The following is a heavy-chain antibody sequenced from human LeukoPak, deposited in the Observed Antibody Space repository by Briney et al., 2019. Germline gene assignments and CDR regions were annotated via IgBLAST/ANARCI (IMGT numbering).Heavy chain of an antibody. CDR3: ARDRGAVAGTENYYYGMDV. Sequence: SVKVSCKASGGTFSSYAISWVRQAPGQGLEWMGRIIPILGIANYAQKFQGRVTITADKSTSTAYMELSSLRSEDTAVYYCARDRGAVAGTENYYYGMDVWGQGTTVTVSS. CDR2: IIPILGIA. J-gene: IGHJ6*02. CDR1: GGTFSSYA. V-gene: IGHV1-69*04. D-gene: IGHD6-19*01.